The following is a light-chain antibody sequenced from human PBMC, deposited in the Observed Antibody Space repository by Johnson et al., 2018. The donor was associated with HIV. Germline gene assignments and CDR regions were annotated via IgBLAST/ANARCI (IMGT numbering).Light chain of an antibody. J-gene: IGLJ1*01. CDR2: END. V-gene: IGLV1-51*02. Sequence: QSVLTQPPSVSAAPGQKVTISCSGGSSNIGNNYVSWYQQLPGTAPKLLIYENDKRPSGIPDRFSGSKSGTSASLGITGLQTGDEADYYCGPWDISLGAGVFGTGTKVTV. CDR3: GPWDISLGAGV. CDR1: SSNIGNNY.